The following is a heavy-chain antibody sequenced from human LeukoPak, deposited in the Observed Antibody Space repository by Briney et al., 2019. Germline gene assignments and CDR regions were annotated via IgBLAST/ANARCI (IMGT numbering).Heavy chain of an antibody. J-gene: IGHJ4*02. CDR2: INAGNGNT. CDR1: GYTFTSYA. D-gene: IGHD3-22*01. V-gene: IGHV1-3*01. CDR3: VRVISSDSSEGFDY. Sequence: ASVKVSCKASGYTFTSYAMHWVRQAPGQRLEWMGWINAGNGNTKYSQKFQGRVTITRDTSASTAYMELSSLRSEDTAVYYCVRVISSDSSEGFDYWGQGTLVTVSS.